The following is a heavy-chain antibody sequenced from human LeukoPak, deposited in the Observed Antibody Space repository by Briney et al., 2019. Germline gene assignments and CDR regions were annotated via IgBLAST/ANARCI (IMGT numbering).Heavy chain of an antibody. J-gene: IGHJ2*01. CDR3: AKFGVAAGTDYWYFDL. V-gene: IGHV3-30*18. D-gene: IGHD6-19*01. CDR1: GFTFSSYG. CDR2: VSYDGRYR. Sequence: GGSLRLSCVASGFTFSSYGMYLVRQAPGKGQERVAVVSYDGRYRYYADSVKGRFTISRDNSKNTLYLQMDSLRAEDTAVYYCAKFGVAAGTDYWYFDLWGRGTLVTVSS.